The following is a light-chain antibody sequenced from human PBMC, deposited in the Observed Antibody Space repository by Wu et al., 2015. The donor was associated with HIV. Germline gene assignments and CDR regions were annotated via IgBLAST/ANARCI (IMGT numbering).Light chain of an antibody. Sequence: EIVLTQSPGTVSLSPGERATLSCRASQSVSSSYLAWYQQKPGQAPRLLIYGASSRATGIPDRFSGSGSGTDFTLTITRLEPEDFAVYYCQEYGSSPPWTFGQGTKVEMK. CDR1: QSVSSSY. CDR3: QEYGSSPPWT. CDR2: GAS. J-gene: IGKJ1*01. V-gene: IGKV3-20*01.